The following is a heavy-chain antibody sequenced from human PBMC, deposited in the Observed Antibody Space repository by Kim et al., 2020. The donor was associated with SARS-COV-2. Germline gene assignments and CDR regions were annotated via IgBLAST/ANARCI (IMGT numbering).Heavy chain of an antibody. D-gene: IGHD2-21*02. CDR3: ASQGPLVTANYYFDY. J-gene: IGHJ4*02. V-gene: IGHV4-39*01. Sequence: PALKSRVTISVDTSKNQFSLKLSSVTAADTAVYYCASQGPLVTANYYFDYWGQGTLVTVSS.